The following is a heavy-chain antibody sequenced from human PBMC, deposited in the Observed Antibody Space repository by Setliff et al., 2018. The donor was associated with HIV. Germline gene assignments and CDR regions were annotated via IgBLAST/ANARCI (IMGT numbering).Heavy chain of an antibody. CDR2: IYYSGST. V-gene: IGHV4-39*07. CDR1: GGSISSSSYY. CDR3: ARALAGGSGWNYFDL. Sequence: SSETLSLTCTVSGGSISSSSYYWGWIRQPPGKGLEWIGSIYYSGSTYYNPSLKSRVTISVDTSKNQFSLKLSSVTAADTAVYYCARALAGGSGWNYFDLWGPGTLVTVSS. J-gene: IGHJ4*02. D-gene: IGHD6-19*01.